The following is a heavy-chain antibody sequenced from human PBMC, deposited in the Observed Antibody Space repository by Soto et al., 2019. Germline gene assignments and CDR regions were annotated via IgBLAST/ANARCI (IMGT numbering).Heavy chain of an antibody. CDR3: ARERDYYDSSGMNWFDP. D-gene: IGHD3-22*01. CDR2: IIPIFGTA. CDR1: GGTFSSYA. Sequence: QVQLVQSGAEVKKPGSSVKVSCKASGGTFSSYAISWVRQAPGQGLEWMGGIIPIFGTANYAQKFQGRVTMTADESTSTAYMELSSLRSEDTAVYYCARERDYYDSSGMNWFDPWGQGTLVTVSS. J-gene: IGHJ5*02. V-gene: IGHV1-69*01.